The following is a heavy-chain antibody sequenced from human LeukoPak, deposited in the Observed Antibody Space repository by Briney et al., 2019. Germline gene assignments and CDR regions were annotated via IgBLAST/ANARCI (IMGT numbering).Heavy chain of an antibody. D-gene: IGHD3-22*01. CDR1: GFTVSSNY. V-gene: IGHV3-53*01. J-gene: IGHJ4*02. CDR2: IYSGGST. CDR3: ARFRRYYYDSSGYLGSYFDY. Sequence: GGSLRLSCAASGFTVSSNYMSWVRQAPGKGLDWVSVIYSGGSTYYADSVKGRFTISRDNSKNTLYLQMNSLRAEDTAVYYCARFRRYYYDSSGYLGSYFDYWGQGTLVTVSS.